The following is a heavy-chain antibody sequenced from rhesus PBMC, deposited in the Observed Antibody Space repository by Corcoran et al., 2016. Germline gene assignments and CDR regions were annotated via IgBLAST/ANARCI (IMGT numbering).Heavy chain of an antibody. V-gene: IGHV4-122*02. CDR3: ARHYGSYDY. CDR2: ISYSAST. CDR1: GGSISSSYYY. D-gene: IGHD4-4*01. Sequence: QVQLQESGPGLVKPSETLSLTCAVSGGSISSSYYYWSWIRQAPGKGLEWIGDISYSASTSYNPSLKSRVTISRDTSKNQFSLKLSSVTAADTAVYYCARHYGSYDYWGQGVLVTVSS. J-gene: IGHJ4*01.